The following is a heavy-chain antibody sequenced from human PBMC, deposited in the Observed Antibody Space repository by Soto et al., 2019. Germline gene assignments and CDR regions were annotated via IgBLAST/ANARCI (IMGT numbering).Heavy chain of an antibody. CDR2: ISWNSGSI. D-gene: IGHD3-10*01. J-gene: IGHJ4*02. CDR3: AKDIGRMVRGGEFDY. CDR1: GFTFDDYA. Sequence: GGSLRLSCAASGFTFDDYAMHWVRQAPGKGLEWVSGISWNSGSIGYADSVKGRFTISRDNAKNSLYLQMNSLRAEDTALYYCAKDIGRMVRGGEFDYWGQGTLVTVSS. V-gene: IGHV3-9*01.